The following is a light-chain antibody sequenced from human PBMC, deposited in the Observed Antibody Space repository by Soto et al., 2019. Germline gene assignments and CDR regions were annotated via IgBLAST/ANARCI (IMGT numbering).Light chain of an antibody. CDR3: QPRSNWLPT. J-gene: IGKJ5*01. V-gene: IGKV3-11*01. CDR2: DAS. Sequence: EIVLTQSPATLSLSPGERATLSCRASQSVSSYLAWYQQKPGQAPRLLIYDASNRATGIPARFSGSGSGTDFTLTISSLEPEDFAVYYCQPRSNWLPTFGQRTRLEIK. CDR1: QSVSSY.